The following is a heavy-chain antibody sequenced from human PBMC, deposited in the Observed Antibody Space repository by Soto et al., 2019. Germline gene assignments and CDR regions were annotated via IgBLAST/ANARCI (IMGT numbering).Heavy chain of an antibody. CDR2: TNEGSGNT. CDR3: ARDDRSVSGVVTLDH. D-gene: IGHD3-3*01. J-gene: IGHJ4*02. V-gene: IGHV1-3*01. Sequence: VQLVESGAEVKRPGASVRVSCRATGYSFKNYAVHWVRQAPGQRLEWMGFTNEGSGNTRFSQKFQGRISITRDTSASTVYLDLSSLTSEDTAIYYCARDDRSVSGVVTLDHWGPGTLVTVSS. CDR1: GYSFKNYA.